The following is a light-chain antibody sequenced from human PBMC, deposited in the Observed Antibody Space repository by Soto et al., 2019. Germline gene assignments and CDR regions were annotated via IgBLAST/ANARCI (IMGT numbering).Light chain of an antibody. V-gene: IGKV1-39*01. Sequence: DIQMTQSPSSLSASVGENVTMSCRASQNILTYLNWYQQNPGRAPKLLIFGASILQDGVPSRFSGIGSVTEFTLTITSLRPEDFATYFCQQTYRSPFTFGPGTKVDVK. CDR1: QNILTY. CDR3: QQTYRSPFT. J-gene: IGKJ3*01. CDR2: GAS.